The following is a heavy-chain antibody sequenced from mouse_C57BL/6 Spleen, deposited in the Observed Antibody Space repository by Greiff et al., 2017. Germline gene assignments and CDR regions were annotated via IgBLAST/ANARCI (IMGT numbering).Heavy chain of an antibody. Sequence: EVMLVESGGGLVKPGGSLKLSCAASGFTFSSYAMSWVRQTPEKRLEWVATISDGGSYTYYPDNVKGRFTISRDNAKNNLYLQMSHLKSEDTAMYYCARDRDGSSSYYYAMDYWGQGTSVTVSS. V-gene: IGHV5-4*01. CDR1: GFTFSSYA. D-gene: IGHD1-1*01. CDR2: ISDGGSYT. J-gene: IGHJ4*01. CDR3: ARDRDGSSSYYYAMDY.